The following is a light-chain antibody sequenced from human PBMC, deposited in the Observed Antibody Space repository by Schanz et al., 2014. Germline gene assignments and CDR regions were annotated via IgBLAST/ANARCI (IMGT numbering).Light chain of an antibody. J-gene: IGLJ3*02. V-gene: IGLV2-14*02. CDR1: ATDIGGTYL. Sequence: QSALTQPASVSASPGQSITISCTGTATDIGGTYLVSWYQQNPGEAPKLLILGDNHRPSGVSNRFSGSKSANTASLTISGXXXEDEADYYCSSYRSTTSLGVFGGGTKLTVL. CDR3: SSYRSTTSLGV. CDR2: GDN.